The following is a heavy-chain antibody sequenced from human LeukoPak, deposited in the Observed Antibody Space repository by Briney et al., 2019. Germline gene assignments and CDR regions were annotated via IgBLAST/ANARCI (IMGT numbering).Heavy chain of an antibody. CDR1: GLTFSSYT. V-gene: IGHV3-48*01. J-gene: IGHJ6*03. Sequence: GGSLRLSCAASGLTFSSYTMNWVRQPPGKGLEWVSNIGTSSTTKYYADSVKGRFTISRDNAKNSLYLQVNSLRADDTAVYYCARFAAGGSYYYYMDVWGKGTTVTVSS. D-gene: IGHD6-25*01. CDR2: IGTSSTTK. CDR3: ARFAAGGSYYYYMDV.